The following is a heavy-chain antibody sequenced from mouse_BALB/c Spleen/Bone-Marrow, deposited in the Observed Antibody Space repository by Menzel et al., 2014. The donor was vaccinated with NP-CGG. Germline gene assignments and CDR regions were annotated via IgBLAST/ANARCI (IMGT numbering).Heavy chain of an antibody. CDR3: ARRANGNDXXSXWYFDV. V-gene: IGHV1S132*01. CDR1: GYTFTSYW. CDR2: IFPGTGTT. J-gene: IGHJ1*01. Sequence: VQLQQSGTELVKPGASVKLSCKTSGYTFTSYWIQWVKQRPGQGLGWIGEIFPGTGTTYYNEKFTGKATLTIDTSSSTAYMQLSSLTSEDSAVYFCARRANGNDXXSXWYFDVWGAGTTVTVSS. D-gene: IGHD2-2*01.